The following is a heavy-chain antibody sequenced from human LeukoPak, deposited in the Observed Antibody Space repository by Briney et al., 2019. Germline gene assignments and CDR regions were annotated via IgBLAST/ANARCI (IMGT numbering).Heavy chain of an antibody. V-gene: IGHV4-59*01. CDR3: ARGPLSYGSGSYFPPFYFDY. J-gene: IGHJ4*02. CDR2: IHYSGSA. CDR1: GASISSYY. D-gene: IGHD3-10*01. Sequence: SETLSLTCTVSGASISSYYWTWIRQPPGKELEWIGSIHYSGSADYSPSLKSRVTISLDTSKNQISLRLTSVIAADTAVYYCARGPLSYGSGSYFPPFYFDYWGQGTLVTVSS.